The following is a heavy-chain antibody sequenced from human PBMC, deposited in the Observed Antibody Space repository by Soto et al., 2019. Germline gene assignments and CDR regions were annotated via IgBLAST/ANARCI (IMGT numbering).Heavy chain of an antibody. J-gene: IGHJ4*02. V-gene: IGHV4-39*01. Sequence: SETLSLTCTVSGGSISSSSYYWGWIRQPPGKGLEWIGSIYYSGSTYYNPSLKSRVTISVDTSKNQFSLKLSSVTAADTAVYYCASVTADIVVVPAAHNFDYWGQGTLVTVSS. D-gene: IGHD2-2*01. CDR2: IYYSGST. CDR3: ASVTADIVVVPAAHNFDY. CDR1: GGSISSSSYY.